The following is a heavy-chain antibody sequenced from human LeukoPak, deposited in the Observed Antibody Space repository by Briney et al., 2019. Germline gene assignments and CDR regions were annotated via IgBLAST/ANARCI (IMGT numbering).Heavy chain of an antibody. Sequence: GGSLRLSCAASGFTFSSYNMNWVRQAPGKGLEWVSSISSSSSYIYYADSVKGRFTISRDNAKNSLYLQMNSLRAEDTAVYYCARGPPNNSGWYHHLGYWGQGTLVTVSS. D-gene: IGHD6-19*01. CDR2: ISSSSSYI. CDR1: GFTFSSYN. V-gene: IGHV3-21*01. J-gene: IGHJ4*02. CDR3: ARGPPNNSGWYHHLGY.